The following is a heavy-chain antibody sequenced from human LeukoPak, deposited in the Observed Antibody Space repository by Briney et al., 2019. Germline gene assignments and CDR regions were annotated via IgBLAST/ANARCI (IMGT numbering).Heavy chain of an antibody. D-gene: IGHD3-22*01. J-gene: IGHJ4*02. CDR3: ARGYYDSSGYYYENN. Sequence: SVKVSCKASGGTFSSYAISWVRQAPGQGLEWMGGIIPIFGTANYAQKLQGRVTMTTDTSTSTAYMELRSLRSDDTAVYYCARGYYDSSGYYYENNWGQGTLVTVSS. V-gene: IGHV1-69*05. CDR1: GGTFSSYA. CDR2: IIPIFGTA.